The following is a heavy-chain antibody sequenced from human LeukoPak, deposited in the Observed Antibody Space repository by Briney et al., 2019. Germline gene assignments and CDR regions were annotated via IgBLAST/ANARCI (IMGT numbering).Heavy chain of an antibody. V-gene: IGHV4-34*01. J-gene: IGHJ4*02. Sequence: SETLSLTCAVYGGSFSGYYWSWIRQPPGKGLEWIGEINHSGSTNYNPSLKSRVTISVDTSKNQFSLKLSSVTAADTAVYYCARLEAVAGHGDYLDYWGQGTLVTVSS. CDR1: GGSFSGYY. D-gene: IGHD6-19*01. CDR2: INHSGST. CDR3: ARLEAVAGHGDYLDY.